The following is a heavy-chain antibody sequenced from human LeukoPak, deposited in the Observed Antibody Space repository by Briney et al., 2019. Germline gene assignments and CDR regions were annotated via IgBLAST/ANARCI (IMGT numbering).Heavy chain of an antibody. Sequence: GGSLRLSCAASGFTVSSNYMNWVRQAPGKWLEWVSVIYSGGSTFYEDSVKGRFTISRDNSKNTLYLQMNSLRAEDTAVYYCAKDSAGYSSSSGWFDPWGQGTLVTVSS. V-gene: IGHV3-53*05. CDR1: GFTVSSNY. CDR2: IYSGGST. J-gene: IGHJ5*02. D-gene: IGHD6-13*01. CDR3: AKDSAGYSSSSGWFDP.